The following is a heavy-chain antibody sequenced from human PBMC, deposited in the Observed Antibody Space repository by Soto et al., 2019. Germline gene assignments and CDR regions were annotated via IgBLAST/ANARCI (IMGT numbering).Heavy chain of an antibody. D-gene: IGHD6-13*01. V-gene: IGHV3-23*01. CDR2: ISGSGGST. CDR3: ARRGPGTYFDY. Sequence: LSCAACGFRLCSSVMDWSLQAPGKGLEWVSVISGSGGSTYYADSVKGRFTISRDNSKNTLYLQMNSLRAEDTAVYYCARRGPGTYFDYWGQGTLVTVSS. CDR1: GFRLCSSV. J-gene: IGHJ4*02.